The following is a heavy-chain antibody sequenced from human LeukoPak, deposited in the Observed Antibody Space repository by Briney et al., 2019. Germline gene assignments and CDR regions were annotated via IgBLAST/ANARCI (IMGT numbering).Heavy chain of an antibody. J-gene: IGHJ4*02. CDR2: IYYSGST. V-gene: IGHV4-39*01. Sequence: PSETLSLTCTVSGGSISSSSYYWGWIRQPPGKGLEWIGSIYYSGSTYYNPSLKIRVTISVDTSKNQFSLKLNSVTAADTAVYYCARRGYCSSTSCYNGYYFDCWGQGTLVTVSS. CDR3: ARRGYCSSTSCYNGYYFDC. CDR1: GGSISSSSYY. D-gene: IGHD2-2*02.